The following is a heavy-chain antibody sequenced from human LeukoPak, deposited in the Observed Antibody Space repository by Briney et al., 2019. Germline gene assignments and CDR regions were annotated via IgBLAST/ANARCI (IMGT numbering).Heavy chain of an antibody. Sequence: PGGSLRLSCAASGFTFRGYGMHWVRQAPGKGLEWVAIIWYDGSNKYYADSVTGRFTISRDNSKNTLYLQMNSLRAEDTAVYYCAADTTDYGDYSYYYGMDVWGQGTTVTVSS. CDR2: IWYDGSNK. CDR3: AADTTDYGDYSYYYGMDV. V-gene: IGHV3-30*02. J-gene: IGHJ6*02. D-gene: IGHD4-17*01. CDR1: GFTFRGYG.